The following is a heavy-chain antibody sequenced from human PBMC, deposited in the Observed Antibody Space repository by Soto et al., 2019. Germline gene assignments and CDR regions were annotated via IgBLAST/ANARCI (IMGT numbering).Heavy chain of an antibody. V-gene: IGHV3-33*01. D-gene: IGHD3-22*01. CDR2: IWYDGSNK. J-gene: IGHJ5*02. CDR1: GFTFSSYG. CDR3: ARLDCYDSSGYPGYNWFDP. Sequence: PGGSLRLSCAASGFTFSSYGMHWVRQAPGKGLEWVAVIWYDGSNKYYADSVKGRFTISRDNSKNTLYLQMNSLRAEDTAVYYCARLDCYDSSGYPGYNWFDPWGQGTLVTVSS.